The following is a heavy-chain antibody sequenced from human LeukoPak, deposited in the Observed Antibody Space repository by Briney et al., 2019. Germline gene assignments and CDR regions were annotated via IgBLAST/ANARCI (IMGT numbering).Heavy chain of an antibody. Sequence: GGSLRLSCAASGFTFSSYAMSWVRQAPGKGLEWVSAIGGDGGSTYYADSVKGRFAISRDNSKNTLYLHMNSLRAEDTAIYYCARVSAAYSSSYFAYWGQGTLVTVSS. CDR3: ARVSAAYSSSYFAY. CDR2: IGGDGGST. CDR1: GFTFSSYA. V-gene: IGHV3-23*01. J-gene: IGHJ4*02. D-gene: IGHD6-13*01.